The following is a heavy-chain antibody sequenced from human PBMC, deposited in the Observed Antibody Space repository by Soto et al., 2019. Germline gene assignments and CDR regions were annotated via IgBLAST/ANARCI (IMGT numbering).Heavy chain of an antibody. CDR1: GGSFSGYY. V-gene: IGHV4-34*01. Sequence: SETLSLTCAVYGGSFSGYYWSWIRQPPGKGLEWIGEINHSGSTNYNPSLKSRVTISVDTSKNQFSLKLSSVTAADTAVYYCARGLLTTVTTFFDYWGQGTLVTVSS. J-gene: IGHJ4*02. D-gene: IGHD4-17*01. CDR3: ARGLLTTVTTFFDY. CDR2: INHSGST.